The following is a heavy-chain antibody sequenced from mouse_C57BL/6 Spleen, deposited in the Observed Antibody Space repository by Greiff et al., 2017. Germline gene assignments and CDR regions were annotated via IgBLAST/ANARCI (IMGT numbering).Heavy chain of an antibody. CDR1: GFNIKDDY. CDR2: IDPENGDT. Sequence: EVQGVESGAELVRPGASVKLSCTASGFNIKDDYMHWVKQRPEQGLEWIGWIDPENGDTEYASKFQGKATITADTSSNTAYLQLSSLTSEDTAVYYCTTSTTVVDYWGQGTTLTVSS. J-gene: IGHJ2*01. V-gene: IGHV14-4*01. CDR3: TTSTTVVDY. D-gene: IGHD1-1*01.